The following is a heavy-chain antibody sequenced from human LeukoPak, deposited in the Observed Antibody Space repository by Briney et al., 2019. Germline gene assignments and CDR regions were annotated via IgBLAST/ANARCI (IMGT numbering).Heavy chain of an antibody. V-gene: IGHV1-2*02. D-gene: IGHD5-12*01. Sequence: ASVKVSCKASGYTFTDYYIHWVRQGPGQGLEWMAFVNPDSGDSYSAPKFQGRFTMTRDTSISTASMELNWLTSDDTAVYYCATGVATAFTYWGQGTLVTVSS. CDR2: VNPDSGDS. CDR1: GYTFTDYY. J-gene: IGHJ4*02. CDR3: ATGVATAFTY.